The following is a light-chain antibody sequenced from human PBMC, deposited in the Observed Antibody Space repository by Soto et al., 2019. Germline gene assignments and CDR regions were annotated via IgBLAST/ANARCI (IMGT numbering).Light chain of an antibody. CDR3: KQYNNWPPWT. V-gene: IGKV3-15*01. CDR1: QSVSSN. J-gene: IGKJ1*01. CDR2: GAS. Sequence: EIVMTQSPSTLSVSLGERATLSCRASQSVSSNLAWYQQKPGQAPRLLIYGASTRATGIPARFSGSGSGTEFTLTISSLQSEDFAVYYCKQYNNWPPWTFGQGTKVEIK.